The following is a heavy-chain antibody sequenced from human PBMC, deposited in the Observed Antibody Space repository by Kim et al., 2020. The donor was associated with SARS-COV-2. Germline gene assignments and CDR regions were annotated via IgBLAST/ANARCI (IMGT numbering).Heavy chain of an antibody. Sequence: SETLSLTCAVSGGSISSSNWWSWVRQPPGKGLEWIGEIYHSGSTNYNPSLKSRVTISVDKSKNQFSLKLSSVTAADTAVYYCARGTGFDWLFHFDYWGQGTLVTVSS. CDR3: ARGTGFDWLFHFDY. D-gene: IGHD3-9*01. CDR1: GGSISSSNW. J-gene: IGHJ4*02. CDR2: IYHSGST. V-gene: IGHV4-4*02.